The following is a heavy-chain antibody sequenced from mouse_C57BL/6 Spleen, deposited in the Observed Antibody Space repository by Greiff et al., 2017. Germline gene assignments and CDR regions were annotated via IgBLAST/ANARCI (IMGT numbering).Heavy chain of an antibody. D-gene: IGHD1-1*01. Sequence: EVKLMESGGGLVKPGGSLKLSCAASGFTFSSYTMSWVRQTPEKRLEWVATISGGGGNTYYPDSVQGRFTISRDNAKNTLYLQMSRLRSENTALYYCASQEDYSGSSYGLFAYWGKGTLVTVSA. V-gene: IGHV5-9*01. CDR1: GFTFSSYT. CDR2: ISGGGGNT. CDR3: ASQEDYSGSSYGLFAY. J-gene: IGHJ3*01.